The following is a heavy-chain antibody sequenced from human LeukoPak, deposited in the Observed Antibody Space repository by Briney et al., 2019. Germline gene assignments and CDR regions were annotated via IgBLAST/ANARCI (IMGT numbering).Heavy chain of an antibody. CDR3: AREPSGKYKFDY. CDR1: GYTFSSYY. V-gene: IGHV1-46*01. J-gene: IGHJ4*02. CDR2: INPSGGSR. Sequence: GASVKVSCKASGYTFSSYYMHWVRQAPGPGLEWMGIINPSGGSRSYPQKSQGRVTMTRDTSTSTAYMVLSSLRSDDTAVYYCAREPSGKYKFDYWGQGTLVTVSS. D-gene: IGHD1-26*01.